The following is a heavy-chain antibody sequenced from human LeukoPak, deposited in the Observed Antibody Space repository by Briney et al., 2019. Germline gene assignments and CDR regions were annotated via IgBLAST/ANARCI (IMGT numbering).Heavy chain of an antibody. CDR1: GFTFSGSA. Sequence: PGGSLKPSCAASGFTFSGSAMHWVRQASGKGLEWVGRIRSKANSYATAYAASVKGRFTISRDDSKNTAYLQMNSLKTEDTAVYYCTRRGRSSGSDFDYWGQGTLVTVSS. J-gene: IGHJ4*02. V-gene: IGHV3-73*01. D-gene: IGHD6-19*01. CDR3: TRRGRSSGSDFDY. CDR2: IRSKANSYAT.